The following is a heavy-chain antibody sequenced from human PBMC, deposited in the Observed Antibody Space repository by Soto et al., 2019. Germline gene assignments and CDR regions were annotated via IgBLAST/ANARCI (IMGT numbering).Heavy chain of an antibody. V-gene: IGHV2-70*11. CDR2: IDWDDDK. CDR3: ARIRYDFWSGYYRGYYYYMDV. J-gene: IGHJ6*03. CDR1: GFSLSTSGMC. Sequence: QTLSLTCTFSGFSLSTSGMCVSWIRQPPGKALEWLARIDWDDDKYYSTSLKTRLTISKDTSKNQVVLTMTNMDPVDTATYYCARIRYDFWSGYYRGYYYYMDVWGKGTTVTVSS. D-gene: IGHD3-3*01.